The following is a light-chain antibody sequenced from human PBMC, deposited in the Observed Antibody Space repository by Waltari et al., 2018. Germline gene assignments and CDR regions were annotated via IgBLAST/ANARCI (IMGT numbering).Light chain of an antibody. Sequence: DLQMTQSPSSLSASIGHRLTITSRASQTISKYLNWYQQKPGKAPKLLIYLTSNLQSGGPSRFTGSGSGTDFTLTISSLQPDDVATYYCQQNYGSSPTFGQGTKVEIK. CDR1: QTISKY. CDR3: QQNYGSSPT. J-gene: IGKJ1*01. V-gene: IGKV1-39*01. CDR2: LTS.